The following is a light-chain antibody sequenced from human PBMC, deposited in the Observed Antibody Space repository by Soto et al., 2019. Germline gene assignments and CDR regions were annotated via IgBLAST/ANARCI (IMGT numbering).Light chain of an antibody. V-gene: IGKV3-15*01. CDR3: QQYYSFPPT. Sequence: EIVMTQSPATLSVSPGERATLSCRASQRVSSNLAWYQQKPGQAPRLVIFGASTRAPGIPAGFSGSGSGTDFTLTISCLQSEDFATYYCQQYYSFPPTFGQGTMGDI. J-gene: IGKJ1*01. CDR2: GAS. CDR1: QRVSSN.